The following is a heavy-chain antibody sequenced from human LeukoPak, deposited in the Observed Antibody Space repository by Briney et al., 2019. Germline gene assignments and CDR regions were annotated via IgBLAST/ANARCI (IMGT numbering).Heavy chain of an antibody. V-gene: IGHV3-21*01. CDR3: ARVVYSSSWYKGGDY. Sequence: GGPLRLSCAASGFTFSSYSMNWVRQAPGKGLEWVSSISSSSSYIYYADSVKGRFTISRDNAKNSLYLQMNSLRAEDTAVYYCARVVYSSSWYKGGDYWGQGTLVTVSS. D-gene: IGHD6-13*01. CDR1: GFTFSSYS. CDR2: ISSSSSYI. J-gene: IGHJ4*02.